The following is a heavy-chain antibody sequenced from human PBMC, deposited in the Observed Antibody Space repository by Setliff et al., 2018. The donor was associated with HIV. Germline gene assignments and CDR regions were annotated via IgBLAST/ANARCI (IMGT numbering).Heavy chain of an antibody. CDR2: VYPGDSDV. Sequence: GESLKISCQGSGYSFTSYWIGWVRLMPGKGLEWMGIVYPGDSDVRYSPSFQGHVSISVDKSITTDYLQWSSLQASDTAIYYCARHPVAGTPYYFDYWGQGTLVTVSS. V-gene: IGHV5-51*01. D-gene: IGHD6-19*01. CDR1: GYSFTSYW. CDR3: ARHPVAGTPYYFDY. J-gene: IGHJ4*02.